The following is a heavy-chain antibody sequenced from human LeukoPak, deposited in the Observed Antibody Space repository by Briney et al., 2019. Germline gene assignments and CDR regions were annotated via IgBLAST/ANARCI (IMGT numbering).Heavy chain of an antibody. J-gene: IGHJ4*02. Sequence: SETLSLTCTVSGVSINTRYLIWIRQPPGKALEWIGYIYDSGTTNYNPSLKSRVTMSVDTSKSQFSLRLTSVTAADTAFYYCVVSPNQGFFDDWGQGPLVTVSS. CDR2: IYDSGTT. CDR1: GVSINTRY. CDR3: VVSPNQGFFDD. V-gene: IGHV4-4*09.